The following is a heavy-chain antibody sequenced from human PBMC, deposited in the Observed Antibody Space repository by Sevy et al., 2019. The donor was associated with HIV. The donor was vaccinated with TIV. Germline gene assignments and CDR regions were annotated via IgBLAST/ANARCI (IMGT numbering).Heavy chain of an antibody. V-gene: IGHV3-30-3*01. CDR3: ARVAVSYCTNDCYHRFDY. J-gene: IGHJ4*02. CDR1: GFSFSHYA. D-gene: IGHD2-8*01. CDR2: ISYDGTYK. Sequence: GGSLRLSCAVSGFSFSHYAFHWVRQAPGKGLEWVSLISYDGTYKYYADSVKGRFTNSRDNSKNTLSLQMNSLRGNDTAVYYCARVAVSYCTNDCYHRFDYWGPGALVTVSS.